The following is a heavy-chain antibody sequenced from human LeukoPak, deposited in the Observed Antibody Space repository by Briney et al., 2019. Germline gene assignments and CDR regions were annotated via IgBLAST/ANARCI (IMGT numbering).Heavy chain of an antibody. V-gene: IGHV1-3*01. D-gene: IGHD3-3*01. CDR1: GYTFTSYA. CDR3: ARARITIFGVVRPFDY. J-gene: IGHJ4*02. Sequence: GASVKVSCKASGYTFTSYAMHWVRQAPGQRLEWMGWINAGNGNTKYSQKFQGRVTITRDTSASTAYMELSSLRSEDTAVYYCARARITIFGVVRPFDYWGQGTLVTVSS. CDR2: INAGNGNT.